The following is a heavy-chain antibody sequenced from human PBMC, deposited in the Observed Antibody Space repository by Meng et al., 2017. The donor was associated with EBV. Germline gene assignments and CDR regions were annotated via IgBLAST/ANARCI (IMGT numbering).Heavy chain of an antibody. D-gene: IGHD3-10*01. CDR2: IYWDDAK. V-gene: IGHV2-5*02. Sequence: MILKASCPHLVKPTTTLLPTCPCVGISFTHSGVGVDWIRQPPGKALEWLAVIYWDDAKRYSPYLKNRLTITKDTSKYQVVLTMTNMDPVDTATYFCAHSKYYSDSGGYWDYFDDWGQGTLVTVSS. J-gene: IGHJ4*02. CDR1: GISFTHSGVG. CDR3: AHSKYYSDSGGYWDYFDD.